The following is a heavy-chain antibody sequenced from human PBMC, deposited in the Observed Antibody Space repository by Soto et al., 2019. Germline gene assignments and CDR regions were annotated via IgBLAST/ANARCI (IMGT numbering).Heavy chain of an antibody. CDR1: GFTFSKYG. CDR2: IWNDGIRK. J-gene: IGHJ4*02. Sequence: VGSVRLSCAASGFTFSKYGMHWVRQAPGKGLEWVALIWNDGIRKVYVDSVKGRFTISRDNSKNTLDLQMNNLRDEDTAVYYCARDDDNDANALDYWGPGTLVTVS. CDR3: ARDDDNDANALDY. V-gene: IGHV3-33*01.